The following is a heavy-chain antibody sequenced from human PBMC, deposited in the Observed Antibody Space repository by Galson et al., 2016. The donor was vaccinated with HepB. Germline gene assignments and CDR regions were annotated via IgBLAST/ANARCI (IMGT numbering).Heavy chain of an antibody. CDR3: ARLPRAAPGNYDFWGADRVGQDAFAV. J-gene: IGHJ3*01. CDR2: IQYDGRNQ. D-gene: IGHD3-3*01. V-gene: IGHV3-33*01. Sequence: SLRLSCAASGFVFSNYDMHWVRLAPGKGLEWVAIIQYDGRNQYCADSVKGRFTISRDNSKNSLYLQLDNVRAEDSAVYYCARLPRAAPGNYDFWGADRVGQDAFAVWGQGTMATVSS. CDR1: GFVFSNYD.